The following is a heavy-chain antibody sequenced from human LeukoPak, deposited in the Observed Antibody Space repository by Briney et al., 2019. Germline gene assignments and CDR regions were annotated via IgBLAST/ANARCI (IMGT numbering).Heavy chain of an antibody. Sequence: GGSLRLSCAASGLTFSGYYMTWIRQAPGKGLEWVSYISSSSDTIYYADSVKGRFTISRDNADNSVYLRMNSLRAEDTALYYCARVRNPGYCSTARCYVGYWGQGTLVTVSS. D-gene: IGHD2-2*01. CDR1: GLTFSGYY. V-gene: IGHV3-11*04. CDR2: ISSSSDTI. J-gene: IGHJ4*02. CDR3: ARVRNPGYCSTARCYVGY.